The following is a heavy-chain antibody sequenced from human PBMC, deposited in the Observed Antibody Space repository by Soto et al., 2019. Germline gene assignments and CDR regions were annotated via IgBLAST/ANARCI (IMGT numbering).Heavy chain of an antibody. CDR3: AKDISGLNIAAQLKRYYSGMDV. CDR1: GFTFDDYA. J-gene: IGHJ6*02. D-gene: IGHD6-6*01. CDR2: ISWDGGST. Sequence: GGSLRLSCAASGFTFDDYAMHWVRQAPGKGLEWVSLISWDGGSTYYADSVKGRFTISRDNSKNSLYLQMNSLRAEDTALYYCAKDISGLNIAAQLKRYYSGMDVWGQGTTVTVSS. V-gene: IGHV3-43D*04.